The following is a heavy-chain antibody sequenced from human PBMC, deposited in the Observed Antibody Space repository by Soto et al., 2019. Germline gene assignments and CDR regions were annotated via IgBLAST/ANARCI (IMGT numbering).Heavy chain of an antibody. V-gene: IGHV3-74*01. CDR2: INSDGSST. CDR1: GFTFSNYW. J-gene: IGHJ5*02. CDR3: ARDWRWGDSNDNWFDP. Sequence: VGSLRLSCAASGFTFSNYWMHWVRQTPGKGLMWVSRINSDGSSTTYADSVKGRFTISRDNAKNSLYLQMNSLRAEDTAVFYCARDWRWGDSNDNWFDPLGQGTLVTVSS. D-gene: IGHD2-21*02.